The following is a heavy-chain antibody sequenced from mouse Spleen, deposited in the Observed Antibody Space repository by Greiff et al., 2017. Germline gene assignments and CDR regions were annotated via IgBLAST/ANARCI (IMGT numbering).Heavy chain of an antibody. Sequence: QVQLQQPGAELVKPGASVKLSCKASGYTFTSYWMHWVKQRPGQGLEWIGMIHPNSGSTNYNEKFKSKATLTVDKSSSTAYMQLSSLTSEDSAVYYCARSALYYYGSSLFAYWGQGTLVTVSA. CDR1: GYTFTSYW. V-gene: IGHV1-64*01. CDR2: IHPNSGST. D-gene: IGHD1-1*01. CDR3: ARSALYYYGSSLFAY. J-gene: IGHJ3*01.